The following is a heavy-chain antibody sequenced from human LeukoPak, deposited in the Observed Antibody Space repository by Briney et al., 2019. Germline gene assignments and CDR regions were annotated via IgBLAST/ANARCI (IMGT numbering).Heavy chain of an antibody. V-gene: IGHV1-46*01. CDR3: ARHPSPQLHHFDY. D-gene: IGHD2-2*01. Sequence: ASVKVSCKASGYTFTSYYMHWVRQAPGQGLEWMGIISPSGDSTSYEQRFQGRLTMTRDTSTNTVYMELSSLRSEDTAVYYCARHPSPQLHHFDYWGQGTLVTVSS. J-gene: IGHJ4*02. CDR2: ISPSGDST. CDR1: GYTFTSYY.